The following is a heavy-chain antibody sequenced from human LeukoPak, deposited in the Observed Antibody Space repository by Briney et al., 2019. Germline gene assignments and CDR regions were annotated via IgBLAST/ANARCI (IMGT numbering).Heavy chain of an antibody. CDR1: GGSISSGSYY. CDR2: ISTSGST. D-gene: IGHD2-2*01. V-gene: IGHV4-61*02. Sequence: KASETLSLTCTVSGGSISSGSYYWSWIRQPAGKGLEWIGRISTSGSTNYNPSLKSRVTISVDTSKNQFSLKLSSVTAADTAVYYCARRCSSTNCFVWYFDSWGRGTLVTVSS. J-gene: IGHJ2*01. CDR3: ARRCSSTNCFVWYFDS.